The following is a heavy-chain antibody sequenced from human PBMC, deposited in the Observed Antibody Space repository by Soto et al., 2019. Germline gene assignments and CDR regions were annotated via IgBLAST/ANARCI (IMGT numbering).Heavy chain of an antibody. Sequence: RRLSCAASGFTFSDHYMSWIRQAPGKGLEWIGYSSNSGSFTRYADSVKGRFSISRDNAKNSLYLQINSLRGDDTAIYYCVRSGDNYNLLDYWGQGTPVTVSS. V-gene: IGHV3-11*06. CDR1: GFTFSDHY. J-gene: IGHJ4*02. CDR3: VRSGDNYNLLDY. D-gene: IGHD1-1*01. CDR2: SSNSGSFT.